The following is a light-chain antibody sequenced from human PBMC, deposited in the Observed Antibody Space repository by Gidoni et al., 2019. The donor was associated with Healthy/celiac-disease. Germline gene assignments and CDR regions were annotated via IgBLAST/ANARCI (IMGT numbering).Light chain of an antibody. CDR2: GAS. J-gene: IGKJ4*01. CDR3: PQYNNLPPLT. CDR1: QSVSSN. Sequence: EIVMTQSPATLSVSPGERATLSCRASQSVSSNLAWYQQNPGQAPRLLIYGASTRATGIPARFSGSGSGTEFTLTISSLQSEDFAVYYCPQYNNLPPLTFGGGTKVEIK. V-gene: IGKV3-15*01.